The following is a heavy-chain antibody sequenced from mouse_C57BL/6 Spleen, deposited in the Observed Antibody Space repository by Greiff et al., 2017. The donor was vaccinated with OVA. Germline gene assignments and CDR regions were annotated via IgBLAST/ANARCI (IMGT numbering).Heavy chain of an antibody. CDR2: ISDGGSYT. D-gene: IGHD1-1*01. CDR3: ARDGGYGSLDY. Sequence: EVQRVESGGGLVKPGGSLKLSCAASGFTFSSYAMSWVRQTPEKRLEWVATISDGGSYTYYPDNVKGRFTISRDNAKNNLYLQMSHLKSEDTAMYYCARDGGYGSLDYWGQGTTLTVSS. J-gene: IGHJ2*01. V-gene: IGHV5-4*01. CDR1: GFTFSSYA.